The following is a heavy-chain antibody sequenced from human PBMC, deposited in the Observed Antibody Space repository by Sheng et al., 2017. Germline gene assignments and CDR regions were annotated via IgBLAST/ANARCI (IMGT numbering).Heavy chain of an antibody. CDR1: GYTFTGYY. V-gene: IGHV1-2*02. D-gene: IGHD2-2*01. Sequence: QVQLVQSGAEVKKPGASVKVSCKASGYTFTGYYMHWVRQAPGQGLEWMGWINPNSGGTNYAQKFQGRVTMTRDTSISTAYMELSRLRSDDTAVYYCARVVPAGNYYYYYMDVWGKGTTVTVSS. CDR3: ARVVPAGNYYYYYMDV. CDR2: INPNSGGT. J-gene: IGHJ6*03.